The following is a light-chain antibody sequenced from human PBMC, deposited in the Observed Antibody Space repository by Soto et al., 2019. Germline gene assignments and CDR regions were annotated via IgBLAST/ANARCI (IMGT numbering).Light chain of an antibody. CDR2: DNN. Sequence: QSVLTQPPSVSAAPGQKVTISCSGSSSNIGINYVSWYQHLPGSAPRLLIYDNNKRPSGIPDRFSGSKSGTSATLGITGLQTGDEADYYCGTWDSSLSGGVSGAGTKVTVL. CDR3: GTWDSSLSGGV. J-gene: IGLJ1*01. V-gene: IGLV1-51*01. CDR1: SSNIGINY.